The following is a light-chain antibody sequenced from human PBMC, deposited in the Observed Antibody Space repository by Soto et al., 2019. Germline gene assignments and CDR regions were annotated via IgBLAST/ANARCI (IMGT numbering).Light chain of an antibody. CDR3: QQYHIWPSWT. CDR1: QSISSW. J-gene: IGKJ1*01. CDR2: AVS. V-gene: IGKV1-5*01. Sequence: DIQMTQSPSTLSASVGDRVTITCGASQSISSWLAWYQQKPGKAPKRLIYAVSNLQSGVPSRFSFSGSVTDFTPIISSMQYADYSVTFCQQYHIWPSWTFGHGTKVDIK.